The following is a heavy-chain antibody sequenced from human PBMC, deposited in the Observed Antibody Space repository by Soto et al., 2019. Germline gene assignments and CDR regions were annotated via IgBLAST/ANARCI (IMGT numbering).Heavy chain of an antibody. D-gene: IGHD4-17*01. V-gene: IGHV1-3*01. CDR2: INAGNGNT. Sequence: GASAKVTCKDYGYTFTSYAMHWVRQAHGQRLEWMGWINAGNGNTKYSQKFQGRVTITRDTSASTAYMELSSLRSEDTAVYYCARSQMTTVTTFWYFDLWGRGTLVTVSS. CDR3: ARSQMTTVTTFWYFDL. J-gene: IGHJ2*01. CDR1: GYTFTSYA.